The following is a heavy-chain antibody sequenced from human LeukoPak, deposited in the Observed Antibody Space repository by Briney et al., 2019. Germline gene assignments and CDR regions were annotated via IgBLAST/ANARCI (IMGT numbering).Heavy chain of an antibody. CDR3: ARGQLPSYPDY. J-gene: IGHJ4*02. Sequence: GGSLRLSCAASGFTFSSFSMHWVRQAPGKGLEYLSGISANGGSTYYVNSVKDRFTISRDNSKNTLYLQMGSLRTEDMAVYYCARGQLPSYPDYWGQGTLVTVSS. CDR2: ISANGGST. V-gene: IGHV3-64*01. D-gene: IGHD6-13*01. CDR1: GFTFSSFS.